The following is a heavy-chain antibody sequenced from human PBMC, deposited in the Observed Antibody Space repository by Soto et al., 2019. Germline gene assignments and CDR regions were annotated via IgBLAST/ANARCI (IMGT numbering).Heavy chain of an antibody. CDR1: GGSISSGGYY. J-gene: IGHJ6*03. Sequence: QVQLQESGPGLVKPSQTLSLTCTVSGGSISSGGYYWSWIRQHPGKGLEWIGYIYYSGSTYYNPSLKIRVTISVDTSKNQFSLKLSSVTAADTAVYYCARGRRRAAAGKDYYYYYYMDVWGKGTTVTVSS. V-gene: IGHV4-31*03. CDR2: IYYSGST. D-gene: IGHD6-13*01. CDR3: ARGRRRAAAGKDYYYYYYMDV.